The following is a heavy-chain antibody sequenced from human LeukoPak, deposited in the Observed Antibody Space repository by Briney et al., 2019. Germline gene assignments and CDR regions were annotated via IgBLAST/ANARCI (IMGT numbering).Heavy chain of an antibody. V-gene: IGHV4-39*01. J-gene: IGHJ3*02. Sequence: PSETLSLTCTVSGGSISSSSYYWGWIRQPPGKGLEWIGSIYYSGSTYYNPSLKSRVTISVDTSKNQFSLKLSSVTAADTAVYYCARRGIAARPRGAFDIWGQGTMVTASS. CDR1: GGSISSSSYY. D-gene: IGHD6-6*01. CDR3: ARRGIAARPRGAFDI. CDR2: IYYSGST.